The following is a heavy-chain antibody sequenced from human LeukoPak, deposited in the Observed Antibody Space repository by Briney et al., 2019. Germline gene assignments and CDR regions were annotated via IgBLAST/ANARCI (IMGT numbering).Heavy chain of an antibody. J-gene: IGHJ4*02. CDR2: INHSGST. CDR1: GGSISSSSYY. CDR3: ARVQEYCSGGSCYSGYNY. Sequence: SETLSLTCTVSGGSISSSSYYWSWIRQPPGKGLEWIGEINHSGSTNYNPSLKSRVTISVDTSKNQFSLKLSSVTAADTAVYYCARVQEYCSGGSCYSGYNYWGQGTLVTVSS. V-gene: IGHV4-39*07. D-gene: IGHD2-15*01.